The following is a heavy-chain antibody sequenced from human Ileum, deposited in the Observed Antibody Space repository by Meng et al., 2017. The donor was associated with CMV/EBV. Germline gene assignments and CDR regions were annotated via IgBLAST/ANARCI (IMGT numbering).Heavy chain of an antibody. D-gene: IGHD3-22*01. CDR2: ISSSSSYI. Sequence: GGSLRLSCAASGFTFSSYSMNWVRQAPGKGLEWVSSISSSSSYIYYADSVKGRFTISRDNAKNSLYLQMNSLRAEDTAVYYCAREDYYYDSSGTGVYFDYWGQGTLVTVSS. CDR3: AREDYYYDSSGTGVYFDY. CDR1: GFTFSSYS. V-gene: IGHV3-21*01. J-gene: IGHJ4*02.